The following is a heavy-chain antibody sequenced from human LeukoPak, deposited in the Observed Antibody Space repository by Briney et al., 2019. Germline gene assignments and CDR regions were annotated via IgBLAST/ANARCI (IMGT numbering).Heavy chain of an antibody. CDR1: GGSISSYY. CDR3: ARGRVSSSSWSSTYYYYFYMYV. CDR2: IDHTGST. Sequence: SETLSLTYTVSGGSISSYYWSWIRQPPGKGLEWIGYIDHTGSTGFNPSLSSRVNISRETSKNHFSLELSSVTAADTAVYFCARGRVSSSSWSSTYYYYFYMYVWGKGTTVTVSS. D-gene: IGHD6-13*01. J-gene: IGHJ6*03. V-gene: IGHV4-59*01.